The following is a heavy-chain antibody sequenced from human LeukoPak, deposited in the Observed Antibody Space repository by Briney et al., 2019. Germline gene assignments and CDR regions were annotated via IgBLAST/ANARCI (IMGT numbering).Heavy chain of an antibody. D-gene: IGHD3-9*01. Sequence: PGGSLRLSFSASGFTFSRYWMHWVRQATGKGLVWVSRIDSDGTNRDYADSVKGRFTISRDNAKNTVYLQMNSLRDEDTAVYYCEGSATGLPEYWGQGSLVTVSS. V-gene: IGHV3-74*01. CDR3: EGSATGLPEY. CDR2: IDSDGTNR. J-gene: IGHJ4*02. CDR1: GFTFSRYW.